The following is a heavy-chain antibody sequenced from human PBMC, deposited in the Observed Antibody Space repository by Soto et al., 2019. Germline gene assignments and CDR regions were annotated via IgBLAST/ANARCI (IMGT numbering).Heavy chain of an antibody. J-gene: IGHJ6*02. V-gene: IGHV1-8*01. D-gene: IGHD3-3*01. CDR2: MKPSSGNT. CDR1: GYTFTSYD. CDR3: PRGGIYYDFWSGYYVAYYYGMDV. Sequence: QVQLVQSGAEVKKPGASVKVSCKASGYTFTSYDINWVRQVTGLGLERMGWMKPSSGNTGYAQKFRGRVTMSRNTTTSTAYMEQSSLRSEETAVYYCPRGGIYYDFWSGYYVAYYYGMDVWGQGTTVTVSS.